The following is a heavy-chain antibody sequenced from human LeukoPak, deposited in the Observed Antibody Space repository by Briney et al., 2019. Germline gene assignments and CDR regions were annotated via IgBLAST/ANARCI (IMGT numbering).Heavy chain of an antibody. CDR3: ARDHARGKRFGGLRRGAFDI. Sequence: ASVKVSYKASGYSFNDKYLHWVRQAPGQGLEWMGSINPNSGGTNYAQKFQGRVTMTRDTSISTAYMELSRLRSDDTAVYYCARDHARGKRFGGLRRGAFDIWGQGTMVTVSS. V-gene: IGHV1-2*02. CDR2: INPNSGGT. J-gene: IGHJ3*02. CDR1: GYSFNDKY. D-gene: IGHD3-10*01.